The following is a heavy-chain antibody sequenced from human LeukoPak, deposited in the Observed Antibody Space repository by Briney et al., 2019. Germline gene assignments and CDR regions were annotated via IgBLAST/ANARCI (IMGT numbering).Heavy chain of an antibody. Sequence: GGSLRLSCAASGFTFRNYAMSWVRQAPGKGLEWVAVISYDGSNKYYADSVKGRFTISRDNSKNTLYLQMNSLRAEDTAVYYCARKGRGPFGLWFGESSFDYWGQGTLVTVSS. V-gene: IGHV3-30*04. J-gene: IGHJ4*02. CDR1: GFTFRNYA. D-gene: IGHD3-10*01. CDR3: ARKGRGPFGLWFGESSFDY. CDR2: ISYDGSNK.